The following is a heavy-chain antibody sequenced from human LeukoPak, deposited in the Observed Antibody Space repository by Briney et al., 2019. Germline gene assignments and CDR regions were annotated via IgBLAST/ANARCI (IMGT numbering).Heavy chain of an antibody. Sequence: SETLSLTCSVSGGSISIYSWVWIRQSTGKGLEWIGSLSYRGSTFYNPSLKSRVTISSDTSKNRLSLKLISVTAEDTAFYYCARDEGAGRYSSSSGGVYFDYWGQGTLVTVSS. CDR3: ARDEGAGRYSSSSGGVYFDY. J-gene: IGHJ4*02. CDR1: GGSISIYS. V-gene: IGHV4-39*07. D-gene: IGHD6-6*01. CDR2: LSYRGST.